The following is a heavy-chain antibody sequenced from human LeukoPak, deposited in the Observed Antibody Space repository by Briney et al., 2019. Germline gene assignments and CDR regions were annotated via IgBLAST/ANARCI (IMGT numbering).Heavy chain of an antibody. CDR2: ISGSGGST. CDR3: AKDGQFVSYQYYYYMDV. J-gene: IGHJ6*03. V-gene: IGHV3-23*01. CDR1: GFTFSSYA. D-gene: IGHD6-6*01. Sequence: TGGSLRLSCAASGFTFSSYAMSWVRQAPGKGLEWVSAISGSGGSTYYADSVKGRFTISRDNSKNTLYLQMNSLRAEDTALYYCAKDGQFVSYQYYYYMDVWGKGTTVTVSS.